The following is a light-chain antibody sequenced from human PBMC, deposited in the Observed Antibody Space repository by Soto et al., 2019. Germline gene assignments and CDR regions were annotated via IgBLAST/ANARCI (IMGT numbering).Light chain of an antibody. CDR2: DVT. V-gene: IGLV2-11*01. J-gene: IGLJ1*01. Sequence: QSALTQPRSVSGSPGQSATISCTGTANDVGGHNYVSWYQQHPGEAPKLLIYDVTERPSGVPDRFSGSKSGNTASLTISGLQTEDEADYYCYANAGTYTFVVGTGTKLTVL. CDR3: YANAGTYTFV. CDR1: ANDVGGHNY.